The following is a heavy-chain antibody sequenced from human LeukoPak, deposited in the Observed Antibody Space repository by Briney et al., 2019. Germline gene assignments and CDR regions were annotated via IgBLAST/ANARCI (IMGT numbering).Heavy chain of an antibody. Sequence: SETLSLTCSVSGGSSSSSSYYWGWIRQPPGKGLEGLGSIHDSGNTDYNPSLKSRVTISVDTSKNQFSLKLSSVTAADTAVYYCARLDGGNSNNYYCDYWGQGTLVTVSS. CDR2: IHDSGNT. D-gene: IGHD4-23*01. V-gene: IGHV4-39*01. J-gene: IGHJ4*02. CDR3: ARLDGGNSNNYYCDY. CDR1: GGSSSSSSYY.